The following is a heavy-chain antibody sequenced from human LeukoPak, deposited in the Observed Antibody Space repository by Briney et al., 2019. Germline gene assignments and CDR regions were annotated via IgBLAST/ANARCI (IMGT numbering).Heavy chain of an antibody. Sequence: SETLSLTCTVSGGSISSSSYYWGWIRQPPGKGLEWIGSIYYSGSTNYNPSLKSRVTMSVDTSKNQFSLKLSSVTAADTAVCYCARVAPPEYSSSSDAFDIWGQGTMVTVSS. V-gene: IGHV4-39*07. J-gene: IGHJ3*02. D-gene: IGHD6-6*01. CDR2: IYYSGST. CDR1: GGSISSSSYY. CDR3: ARVAPPEYSSSSDAFDI.